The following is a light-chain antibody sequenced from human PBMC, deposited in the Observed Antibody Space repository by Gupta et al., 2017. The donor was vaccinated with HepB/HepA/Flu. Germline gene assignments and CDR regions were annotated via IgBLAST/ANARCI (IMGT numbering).Light chain of an antibody. J-gene: IGKJ2*04. CDR3: QQYSSYPCS. Sequence: DIQMTQSPSTLSASVGDRVTITCRASQNISRWLAWYQQKPGKAPSILIQKASISESGVPSTFSGSGSGTEFTLTITSLQPHDFATYYCQQYSSYPCSFGQGTKLEIK. CDR2: KAS. V-gene: IGKV1-5*03. CDR1: QNISRW.